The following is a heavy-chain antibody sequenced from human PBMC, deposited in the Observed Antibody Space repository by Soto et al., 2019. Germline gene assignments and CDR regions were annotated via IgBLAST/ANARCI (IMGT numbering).Heavy chain of an antibody. D-gene: IGHD3-3*01. V-gene: IGHV4-4*02. CDR2: IYHIGST. J-gene: IGHJ6*02. Sequence: PSETLSLTCSVSGASINSANWWVWVRQPPGKGLEWIGEIYHIGSTTHNPSLKSRATISVDKSKNQFSLIVTSVTAADTAVYYCAKRYDFWSGRWYGLGVWGQGTTVTVSS. CDR3: AKRYDFWSGRWYGLGV. CDR1: GASINSANW.